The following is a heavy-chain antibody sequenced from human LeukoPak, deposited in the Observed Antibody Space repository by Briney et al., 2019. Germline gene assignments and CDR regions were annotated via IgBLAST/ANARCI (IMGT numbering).Heavy chain of an antibody. CDR3: ARARLPNAYFDY. CDR2: ISSYDGST. J-gene: IGHJ4*02. D-gene: IGHD2-21*01. Sequence: ASVKVSCKASGYTFTSYGISWVRQAPGEGLEWMGWISSYDGSTNYAQKFQDRVTVTTDTSTSTVYMELRSLRSDDTAVYYCARARLPNAYFDYWGQGTLVTATS. V-gene: IGHV1-18*01. CDR1: GYTFTSYG.